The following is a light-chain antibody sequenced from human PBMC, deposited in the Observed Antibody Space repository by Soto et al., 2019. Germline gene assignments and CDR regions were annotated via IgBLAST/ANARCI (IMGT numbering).Light chain of an antibody. CDR1: QSIDIY. V-gene: IGKV1-39*01. J-gene: IGKJ2*01. CDR3: QQSFTTPPYT. Sequence: DIQMTQSPSSLSASVGDRVIITCRASQSIDIYLNWYQQKPGKAPELLISAASTLQSGVPSRFSGSGFGTDFSLAINGLQPQDFATYFCQQSFTTPPYTFGQGTRLEIK. CDR2: AAS.